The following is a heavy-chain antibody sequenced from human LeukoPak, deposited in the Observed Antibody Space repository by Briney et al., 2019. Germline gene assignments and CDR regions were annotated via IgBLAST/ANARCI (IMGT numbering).Heavy chain of an antibody. D-gene: IGHD1/OR15-1a*01. V-gene: IGHV3-7*01. CDR1: GFTFSSYS. CDR3: ARGGDLTRTRESAQDS. Sequence: PGGSLRLSCAASGFTFSSYSMNWVRQAPGKGLEWVASIKQDGSVIYSVDSVKGRFTISRDNAKNSLYLQMNSLRDDDTAVYYCARGGDLTRTRESAQDSWGQGTLVTVSS. CDR2: IKQDGSVI. J-gene: IGHJ4*02.